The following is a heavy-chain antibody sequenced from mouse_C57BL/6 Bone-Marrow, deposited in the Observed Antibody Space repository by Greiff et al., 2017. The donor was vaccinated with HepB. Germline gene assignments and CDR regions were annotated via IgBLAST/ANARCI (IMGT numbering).Heavy chain of an antibody. D-gene: IGHD2-2*01. CDR3: ALSTMVTTGRSYWYFDV. Sequence: QVQLKESGPGLVAPSQSLSITCTVSGFSLTSYAISWVRQPPGKGLEWLGVIWTGGGTNYNSALKSRLSISKDNSKSQVFLKMNSLQTDDTARYYCALSTMVTTGRSYWYFDVWGTGTTVTVSS. J-gene: IGHJ1*03. CDR2: IWTGGGT. CDR1: GFSLTSYA. V-gene: IGHV2-9-1*01.